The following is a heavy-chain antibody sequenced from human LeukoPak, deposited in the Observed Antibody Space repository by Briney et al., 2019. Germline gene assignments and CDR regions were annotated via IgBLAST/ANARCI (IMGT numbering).Heavy chain of an antibody. J-gene: IGHJ5*02. D-gene: IGHD3-16*01. V-gene: IGHV4-39*07. CDR3: ARSRLRSWFDP. Sequence: SETLSLTCTVSGGSISSSSYYWGWIRQPPGKGLEWIGEINHSGSTNYNPSLKSRVTISVDTSKNQFSLKLSSVTAADTAVYYCARSRLRSWFDPWGQGTLVTVSS. CDR1: GGSISSSSYY. CDR2: INHSGST.